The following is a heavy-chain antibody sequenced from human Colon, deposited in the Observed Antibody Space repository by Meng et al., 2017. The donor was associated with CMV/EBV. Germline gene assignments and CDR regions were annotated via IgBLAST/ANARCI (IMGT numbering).Heavy chain of an antibody. V-gene: IGHV3-30*02. CDR2: IRFDESSK. Sequence: GGSRRLSCAASGFTLSNYGMHWVRQAPGKGLEWVSFIRFDESSKYYGASVKGRFIISSDNSKNTLYLQMNSLRSDDTAVYYCARPLGVASAGAFHVWGQGTMVTVSS. D-gene: IGHD3-3*01. CDR1: GFTLSNYG. CDR3: ARPLGVASAGAFHV. J-gene: IGHJ3*01.